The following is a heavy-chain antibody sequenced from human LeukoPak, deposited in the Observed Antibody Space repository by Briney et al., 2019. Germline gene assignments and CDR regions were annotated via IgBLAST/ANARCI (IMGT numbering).Heavy chain of an antibody. V-gene: IGHV3-20*04. J-gene: IGHJ4*02. CDR2: INWSGGST. D-gene: IGHD2-2*01. CDR1: GFAFDEHG. CDR3: ARAPITSPFYFDY. Sequence: GGSLRLSCAASGFAFDEHGMSWVRQVPGKGLEWVSGINWSGGSTGYADPLRGRFTISRDNAKNSLYLQMDSLRAEDTALYYCARAPITSPFYFDYWGQGTLVTVSS.